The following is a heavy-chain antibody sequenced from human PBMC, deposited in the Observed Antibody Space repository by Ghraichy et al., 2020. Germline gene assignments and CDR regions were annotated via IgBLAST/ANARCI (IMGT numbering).Heavy chain of an antibody. Sequence: SETLSLTCTVSGGSISSASLNSGDYFWSWIRQPPGKGLEWIGYIYYSGSVYYNPSLRSRILISVDTSKNQFSLRLNSVTAADPAVYFCAGGGGRLGSRYWGQGTLVTVSS. CDR3: AGGGGRLGSRY. CDR2: IYYSGSV. V-gene: IGHV4-30-4*01. CDR1: GGSISSASLNSGDYF. J-gene: IGHJ4*02. D-gene: IGHD3-16*01.